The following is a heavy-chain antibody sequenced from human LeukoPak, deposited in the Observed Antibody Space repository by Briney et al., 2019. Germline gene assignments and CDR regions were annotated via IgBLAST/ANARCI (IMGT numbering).Heavy chain of an antibody. CDR2: IKQDGSEE. Sequence: GGSLRLSCAASGFTFSSYWMSWVRQAPGKGLEWVANIKQDGSEEYYVDSVKGRLTISRDNAKNSLYLQMNSLRAEDTAVYYCASEYFDDYGDYRYFDYWGQGTLVTVSS. CDR3: ASEYFDDYGDYRYFDY. J-gene: IGHJ4*02. V-gene: IGHV3-7*01. CDR1: GFTFSSYW. D-gene: IGHD4-17*01.